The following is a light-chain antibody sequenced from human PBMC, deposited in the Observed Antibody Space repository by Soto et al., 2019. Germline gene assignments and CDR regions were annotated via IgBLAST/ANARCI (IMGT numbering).Light chain of an antibody. CDR2: EVS. CDR3: SSYTSSRAYV. V-gene: IGLV2-14*01. Sequence: QSALTQPASVSGSPGQSITISCTGTSSDVGGYNYVSWYQQQSGKAPKLMIHEVSSRPPGVSNRFSGSKSGNTASLTISGLQAEDEADYYCSSYTSSRAYVFGIGTKVTVL. CDR1: SSDVGGYNY. J-gene: IGLJ1*01.